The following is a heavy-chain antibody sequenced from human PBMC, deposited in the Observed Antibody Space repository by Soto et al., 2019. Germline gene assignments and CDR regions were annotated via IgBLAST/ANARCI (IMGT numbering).Heavy chain of an antibody. Sequence: EVQLVESGGGLVKPGGSLRLSCAASGFNFNSYTINWVRQAPGKRLEWLSSISSSGYIFSTDSVRGRFTISRDNAKNSVYLQINSLRAEDTAVYFCARHCSGGSCYPGMDVWGQGTTVTVSS. CDR3: ARHCSGGSCYPGMDV. CDR1: GFNFNSYT. CDR2: ISSSGYI. J-gene: IGHJ6*02. V-gene: IGHV3-21*01. D-gene: IGHD2-15*01.